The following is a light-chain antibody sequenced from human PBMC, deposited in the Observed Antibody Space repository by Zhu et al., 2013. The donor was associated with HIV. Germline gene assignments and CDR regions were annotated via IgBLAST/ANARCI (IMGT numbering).Light chain of an antibody. CDR2: GAS. Sequence: EIVLAQSPGTLSLSPGESVTLSCRASQIVGSNSLAWYQQKPGQAPRLLIYGASTRATGVPDRFSGRGSGTDFTLTVSRLEPEDFAVYYCQQYGSSLYSFGQGTKLEIK. CDR3: QQYGSSLYS. CDR1: QIVGSNS. J-gene: IGKJ2*03. V-gene: IGKV3-20*01.